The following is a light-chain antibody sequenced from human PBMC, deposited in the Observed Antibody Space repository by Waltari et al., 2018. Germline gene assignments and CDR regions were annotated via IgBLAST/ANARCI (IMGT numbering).Light chain of an antibody. V-gene: IGKV2-28*01. CDR2: LGS. J-gene: IGKJ1*01. Sequence: IVMTQSPLSLPVTPVAQDPLPSRSSPSLMHSHGYNYFDWYLQKPGQSPQLLIYLGSNRASGVPDRFSGSGSGTGFTLKISRVEAEDVGVYYCMQALQTPLTFGQGTKVEIK. CDR1: PSLMHSHGYNY. CDR3: MQALQTPLT.